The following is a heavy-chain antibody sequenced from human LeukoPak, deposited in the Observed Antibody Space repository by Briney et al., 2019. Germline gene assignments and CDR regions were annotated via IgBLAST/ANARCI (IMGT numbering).Heavy chain of an antibody. CDR3: AKVGVPLAVAGTKEYYYYYYYMDV. Sequence: PGGSLRLSCAASGFTFSDYYMSWIRQAPGKGLEWVAFIRYDGSNKYYADSVKGRFTISRDNSKNTLYLQMNSLRAEDTAVYYCAKVGVPLAVAGTKEYYYYYYYMDVWGKGTTVTISS. J-gene: IGHJ6*03. CDR1: GFTFSDYY. V-gene: IGHV3-30*02. CDR2: IRYDGSNK. D-gene: IGHD6-19*01.